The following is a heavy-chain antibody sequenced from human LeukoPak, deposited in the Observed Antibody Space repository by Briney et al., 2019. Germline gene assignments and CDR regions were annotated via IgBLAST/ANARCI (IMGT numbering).Heavy chain of an antibody. CDR1: GFTFSSYS. Sequence: GGSLRLSCAASGFTFSSYSMNWVRQAPGKGLEWVSSISSSSSYIYYADSVKGRFTISRDNAKNSLYLQMNSLRAEDTAVYYCARESYSSGWYEPWGQGNPGHRLL. J-gene: IGHJ5*02. CDR3: ARESYSSGWYEP. CDR2: ISSSSSYI. D-gene: IGHD6-19*01. V-gene: IGHV3-21*01.